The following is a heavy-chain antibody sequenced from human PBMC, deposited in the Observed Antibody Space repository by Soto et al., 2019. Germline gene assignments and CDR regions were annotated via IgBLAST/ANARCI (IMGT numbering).Heavy chain of an antibody. CDR3: ARGPRTQLWFPNVY. CDR1: GYTFSDYY. Sequence: QVRLVQSGAEVQKPGTSVKVSCQASGYTFSDYYLHWLRQAPGQGLEWMGWISPKSGGTHYAPKFEGRVTLTTDTTISTTFMEVSRLTSDDTAVYYCARGPRTQLWFPNVYGGQGTLVTVSS. V-gene: IGHV1-2*02. CDR2: ISPKSGGT. J-gene: IGHJ4*02. D-gene: IGHD5-18*01.